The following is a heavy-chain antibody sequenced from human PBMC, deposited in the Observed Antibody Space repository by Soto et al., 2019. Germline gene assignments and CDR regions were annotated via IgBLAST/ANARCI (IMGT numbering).Heavy chain of an antibody. CDR3: AREGPPDIAWFDP. V-gene: IGHV1-69*01. Sequence: QVQLVQSGAEVKKPGSSVKVSCKASGGTFSIYTISWVRPAPGQGLEWMGGSANSAQKFQGRLTVTADESTSTVYLELSSLTSEDTAVYYCAREGPPDIAWFDPWGQGTLVSVSS. CDR1: GGTFSIYT. J-gene: IGHJ5*02. D-gene: IGHD2-15*01. CDR2: GSA.